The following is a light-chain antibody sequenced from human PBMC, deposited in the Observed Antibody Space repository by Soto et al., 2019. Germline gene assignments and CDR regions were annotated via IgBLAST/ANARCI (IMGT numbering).Light chain of an antibody. CDR1: QTILSNSNYKNY. CDR2: WTS. V-gene: IGKV4-1*01. CDR3: QQYFNAPSFT. Sequence: DIVLTQSPDSLAVSLGERATINCKSSQTILSNSNYKNYLAWYQQRPGQPPKLLIYWTSTRESGVPDRFSGSGSGTDFTLTISSLQAEDVAVYYCQQYFNAPSFTFGPVTRVDIK. J-gene: IGKJ3*01.